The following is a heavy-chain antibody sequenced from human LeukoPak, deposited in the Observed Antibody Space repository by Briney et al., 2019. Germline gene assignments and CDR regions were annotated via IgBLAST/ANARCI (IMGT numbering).Heavy chain of an antibody. Sequence: GGSLRLSCAASGFTFSSYAMSWVRQAPGKGLEWVSGISGSGGTTHYADSVKGRFTISRDNSKNTLYLQVNSLRAEDTAVYYCAKDHKTYYGSGSYPNYFDYWGQGTLVTVSS. D-gene: IGHD3-10*01. J-gene: IGHJ4*02. CDR1: GFTFSSYA. V-gene: IGHV3-23*01. CDR2: ISGSGGTT. CDR3: AKDHKTYYGSGSYPNYFDY.